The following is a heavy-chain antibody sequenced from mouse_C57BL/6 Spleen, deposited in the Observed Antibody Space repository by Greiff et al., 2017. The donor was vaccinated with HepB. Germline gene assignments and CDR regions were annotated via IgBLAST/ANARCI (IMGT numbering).Heavy chain of an antibody. V-gene: IGHV1-15*01. CDR2: IDPETGGT. J-gene: IGHJ2*01. CDR3: TRAGGSSYRDY. Sequence: VQLQQSGAELVRPGASVTLSCKASGYTFTDYEMHWVKQTPVHGLEWIGAIDPETGGTAYNQKFKGKAILTADKSSSTAYMERRSLTSEDSAVYYCTRAGGSSYRDYWGQGTTLTVSS. CDR1: GYTFTDYE. D-gene: IGHD1-1*01.